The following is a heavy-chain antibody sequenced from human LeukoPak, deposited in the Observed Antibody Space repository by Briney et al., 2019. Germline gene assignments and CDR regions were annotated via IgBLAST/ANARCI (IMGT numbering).Heavy chain of an antibody. V-gene: IGHV3-23*01. D-gene: IGHD7-27*01. J-gene: IGHJ4*02. Sequence: PGGSLRLSCTASGFTFGDYAMSWVRQAPGKGLEWLSTIGGGGENTYYADSVRGRFTISRDNSKNTVYLQMKSLRAEDTAVYFCAKVLTGSQDYWGQGTLVTVSS. CDR1: GFTFGDYA. CDR2: IGGGGENT. CDR3: AKVLTGSQDY.